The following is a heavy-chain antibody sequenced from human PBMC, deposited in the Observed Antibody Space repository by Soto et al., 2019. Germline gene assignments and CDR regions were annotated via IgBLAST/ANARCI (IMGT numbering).Heavy chain of an antibody. CDR2: IYYSGST. CDR3: ARTTITTRDFQH. J-gene: IGHJ1*01. D-gene: IGHD4-17*01. V-gene: IGHV4-59*01. Sequence: PSETLSLTCTVSGGSISSYYWSWIRQPPGKGLEWIGYIYYSGSTNYNPSLKSRVTISVDTSKNQFSLKLSSVTAADTAVYYCARTTITTRDFQHWGQGTLVTVYS. CDR1: GGSISSYY.